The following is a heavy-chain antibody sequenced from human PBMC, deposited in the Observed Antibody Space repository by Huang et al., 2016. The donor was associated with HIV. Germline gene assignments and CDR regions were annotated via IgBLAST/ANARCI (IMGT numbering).Heavy chain of an antibody. Sequence: QVHLVESGGGVVQPGGSLRLSCAASGFSFKSYNMHWVRQAEGKGVEWVAGISYDGNNKYYPDSLRGRFAISRDNSKTALYLEMNSLRADDTAVYFCAKERSGGSYYFDSWGRGTLVTVSS. CDR1: GFSFKSYN. V-gene: IGHV3-30*18. CDR2: ISYDGNNK. J-gene: IGHJ4*02. D-gene: IGHD1-26*01. CDR3: AKERSGGSYYFDS.